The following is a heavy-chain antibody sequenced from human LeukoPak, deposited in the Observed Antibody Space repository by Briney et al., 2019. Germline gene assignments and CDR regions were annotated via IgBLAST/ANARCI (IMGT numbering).Heavy chain of an antibody. CDR1: GGSFSGYY. D-gene: IGHD3-16*01. Sequence: SETLSLTCAVYGGSFSGYYWSWIRQPPGRGLEWIGEINHSGSTNYNPSLKSRVTISVDTSKNQFSLKLSSVTAADTAVYYCARGWGQRTFDYWGQGTLVTVSS. CDR2: INHSGST. J-gene: IGHJ4*02. CDR3: ARGWGQRTFDY. V-gene: IGHV4-34*01.